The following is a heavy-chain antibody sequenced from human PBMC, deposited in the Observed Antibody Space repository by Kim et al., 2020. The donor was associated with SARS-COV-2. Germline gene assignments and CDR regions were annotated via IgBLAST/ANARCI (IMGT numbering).Heavy chain of an antibody. D-gene: IGHD3-3*01. CDR3: VSRQFFSAYH. Sequence: GGSLRLSCAASGFSFTNGVMSWVRQAPGKGLEWVSLITGSGDIIYYADSVKGRFTISRDNSKNTLYLQMNSLRAEDTAIYYCVSRQFFSAYHWGQGDLVTVSS. CDR2: ITGSGDII. CDR1: GFSFTNGV. V-gene: IGHV3-23*01. J-gene: IGHJ5*02.